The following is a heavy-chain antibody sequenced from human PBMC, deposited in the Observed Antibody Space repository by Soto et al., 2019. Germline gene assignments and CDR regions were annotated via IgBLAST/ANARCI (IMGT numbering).Heavy chain of an antibody. Sequence: QVQLVESGGGLVKPGGSLRLSCAASGFTFSDYYMSWIRQAPGKGLEWVSYISSSSSYTNYADSVKGRFTISRDNAKNSLYLQMNSLRDEDTAVYYCARDRKSSGWYGGGCDYWGQGTLVTVSS. V-gene: IGHV3-11*05. CDR2: ISSSSSYT. J-gene: IGHJ4*02. CDR3: ARDRKSSGWYGGGCDY. CDR1: GFTFSDYY. D-gene: IGHD6-19*01.